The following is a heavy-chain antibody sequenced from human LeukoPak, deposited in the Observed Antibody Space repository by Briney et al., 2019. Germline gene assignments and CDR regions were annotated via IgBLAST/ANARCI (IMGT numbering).Heavy chain of an antibody. J-gene: IGHJ4*02. CDR2: IYYSGST. V-gene: IGHV4-39*07. CDR1: GGSISSSSYY. D-gene: IGHD5-24*01. Sequence: PSETLSLTCTVSGGSISSSSYYWGWIRQPPGKGLEWIGSIYYSGSTYYNPSLKSRVTISVDTSKNQFSLKLSSVTAADTAVYYCARGRDGYNFPLDYWGQGTLVTVSS. CDR3: ARGRDGYNFPLDY.